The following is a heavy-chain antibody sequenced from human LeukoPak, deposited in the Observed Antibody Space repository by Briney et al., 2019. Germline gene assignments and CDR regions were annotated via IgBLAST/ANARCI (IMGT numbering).Heavy chain of an antibody. D-gene: IGHD4-23*01. V-gene: IGHV3-21*01. Sequence: GGSLRLSCAASVFTLSRYSMNWVRPPPGKGLEWVSSISSRSSYIYYADSVKGRFTISRDDAKNSLYLQMNSLRAEDTAVYYCARDPSGGDYWGQGTLVTVSS. CDR3: ARDPSGGDY. CDR1: VFTLSRYS. J-gene: IGHJ4*02. CDR2: ISSRSSYI.